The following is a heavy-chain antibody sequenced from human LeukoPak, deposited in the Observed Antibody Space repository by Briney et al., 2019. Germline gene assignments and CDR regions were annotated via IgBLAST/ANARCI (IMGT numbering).Heavy chain of an antibody. Sequence: ASVKVSCTASAYTFTSYRISWVRQAPGQGLEWMCGLSAYNGDTNFAEKLQGRGTITTDTAKSTAYMELRSLRFDDTGVYYCARVFRGGAFDIWGQGTIVTVSS. D-gene: IGHD3-16*01. CDR2: LSAYNGDT. V-gene: IGHV1-18*04. J-gene: IGHJ3*02. CDR1: AYTFTSYR. CDR3: ARVFRGGAFDI.